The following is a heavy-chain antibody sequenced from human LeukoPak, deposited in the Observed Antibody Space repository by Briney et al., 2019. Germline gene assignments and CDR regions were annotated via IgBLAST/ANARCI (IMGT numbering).Heavy chain of an antibody. CDR1: GFTFSSYS. CDR2: ISSSSSYI. D-gene: IGHD1-1*01. CDR3: ARDRQPELYYFDY. V-gene: IGHV3-21*01. Sequence: PGGSLRLSCAASGFTFSSYSMNWVRQAPGKGLEWVSSISSSSSYIYYPDSVKGRFTISRDNAKNSLYLQMNSLRAEDTAVYYCARDRQPELYYFDYWGQGTLVTVSS. J-gene: IGHJ4*02.